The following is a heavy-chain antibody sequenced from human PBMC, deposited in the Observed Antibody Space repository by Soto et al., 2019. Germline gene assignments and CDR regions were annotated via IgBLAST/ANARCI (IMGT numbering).Heavy chain of an antibody. CDR1: GGPISSSNW. J-gene: IGHJ5*02. CDR2: IYHSGST. CDR3: ARDTIAAAGTQT. Sequence: SETLSLTCAVSGGPISSSNWWSWVRQPPGKGLEWIGEIYHSGSTNYNPSLKSRVTISVDKSKNQFSLKLSSVTAADTAVYYCARDTIAAAGTQTWGQGTLVTVSS. D-gene: IGHD6-13*01. V-gene: IGHV4-4*02.